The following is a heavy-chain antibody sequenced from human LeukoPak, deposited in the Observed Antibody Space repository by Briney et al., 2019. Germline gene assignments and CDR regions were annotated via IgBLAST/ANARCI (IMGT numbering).Heavy chain of an antibody. CDR1: GGTFSSYA. V-gene: IGHV1-69*04. CDR2: IIPILGIA. Sequence: ASVKVACKAYGGTFSSYAISWVRQAPGQGLEWMGRIIPILGIANYAQKFQGRVTITADKSTSTAYMELSSLRSDDTAVYYCARESGWTDNWLDSWGQGTLVTVSS. D-gene: IGHD6-19*01. J-gene: IGHJ5*01. CDR3: ARESGWTDNWLDS.